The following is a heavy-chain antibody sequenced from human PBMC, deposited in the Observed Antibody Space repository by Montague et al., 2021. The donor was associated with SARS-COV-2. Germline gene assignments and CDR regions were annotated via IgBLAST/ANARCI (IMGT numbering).Heavy chain of an antibody. Sequence: SKTLSLTCTVSGGSISSSSYYWGWIRQPPGKGLEWIGYIYYSGSTXYNPSLKSRVTISVDTSKNQFSLKLSSVTAADTAVYYCARQPTRGITIFGVVTDYGMDVWGQGTTVTVSS. D-gene: IGHD3-3*01. V-gene: IGHV4-39*01. CDR3: ARQPTRGITIFGVVTDYGMDV. CDR1: GGSISSSSYY. CDR2: IYYSGST. J-gene: IGHJ6*02.